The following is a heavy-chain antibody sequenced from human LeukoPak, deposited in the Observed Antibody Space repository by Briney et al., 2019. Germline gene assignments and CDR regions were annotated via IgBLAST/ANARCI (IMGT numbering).Heavy chain of an antibody. V-gene: IGHV3-11*04. J-gene: IGHJ3*02. CDR1: GFTFSDYY. CDR2: ISSSGSTI. CDR3: ARTYDSSGSDAFDI. D-gene: IGHD3-22*01. Sequence: PGGSLRLSXAASGFTFSDYYMSWIRQTPGKGLEWVSYISSSGSTIYYADSVKGQFTISRDNAKNSLYLQMNSLRAEDTAVYYCARTYDSSGSDAFDIWGQGTMVTVSS.